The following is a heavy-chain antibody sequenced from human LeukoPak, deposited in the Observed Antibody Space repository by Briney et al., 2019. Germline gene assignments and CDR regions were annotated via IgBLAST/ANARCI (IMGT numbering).Heavy chain of an antibody. D-gene: IGHD6-13*01. CDR1: GFTFSSYE. J-gene: IGHJ4*02. V-gene: IGHV3-48*03. CDR2: ISNSGRTI. Sequence: GGSLRLSCAVSGFTFSSYEMNWVRQAPGKGLEWVSYISNSGRTIYYADSVKGRFTISRDNAKNSLFLQMNSLRVEDTAVYYCARRAIAEGFDYWGQGTLVTVSS. CDR3: ARRAIAEGFDY.